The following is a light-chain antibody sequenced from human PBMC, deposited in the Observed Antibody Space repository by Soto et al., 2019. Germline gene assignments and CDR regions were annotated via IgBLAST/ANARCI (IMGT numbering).Light chain of an antibody. CDR2: NTN. V-gene: IGLV7-43*01. J-gene: IGLJ3*02. CDR1: TGAVTSGYY. Sequence: QAVVTQEPSLTVSPGGTVTLTCASSTGAVTSGYYPNWFQQKPGQAPRSLIYNTNNKHSWTPARFSGFLLGDKAALTLSGVQPEDEAEYYCLLSYGGAHLFGGGTKLTVL. CDR3: LLSYGGAHL.